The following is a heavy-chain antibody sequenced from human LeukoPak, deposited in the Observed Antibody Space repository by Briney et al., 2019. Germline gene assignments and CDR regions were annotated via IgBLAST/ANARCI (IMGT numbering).Heavy chain of an antibody. D-gene: IGHD3-3*01. Sequence: GGSLRLSCAASGSSFRTHSMKWVRQAPGKGLEWVSSITSFGSDIYYADSVKGRFTISRDDGKNSLYLQMNSLGAEDSAVYYCARAHDFWSGYGGNYMDVWGKGTTVTVSS. J-gene: IGHJ6*03. CDR2: ITSFGSDI. CDR3: ARAHDFWSGYGGNYMDV. CDR1: GSSFRTHS. V-gene: IGHV3-21*01.